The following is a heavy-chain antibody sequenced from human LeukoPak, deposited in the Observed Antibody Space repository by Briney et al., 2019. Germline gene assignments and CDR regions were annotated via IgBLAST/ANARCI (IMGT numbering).Heavy chain of an antibody. J-gene: IGHJ2*01. CDR1: GFTFSSYS. Sequence: GGSLRLSCAASGFTFSSYSMNWVRQAPGKGLEWVSSISSSSSYIYYADSVKGRFTISRDNYKNSLYLQMNSLRGEDTAVYYCARDRTSGVFEYFDLWGRGTLVTVSS. D-gene: IGHD3-3*01. CDR2: ISSSSSYI. CDR3: ARDRTSGVFEYFDL. V-gene: IGHV3-21*01.